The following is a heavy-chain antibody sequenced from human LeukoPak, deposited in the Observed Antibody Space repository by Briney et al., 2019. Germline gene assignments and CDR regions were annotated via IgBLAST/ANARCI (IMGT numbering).Heavy chain of an antibody. D-gene: IGHD2-15*01. CDR3: ASEAYCSGGRCSVQRVAS. J-gene: IGHJ5*02. CDR1: GYTFTAYY. Sequence: GASVKVSCKASGYTFTAYYMXXXXXAPGQXXXWXXXIXSXXGDTKYAQKFQSRLXITRDTSIGIAYMELRSLTSDDTAVYYCASEAYCSGGRCSVQRVASWGQGTPVTVSS. CDR2: IXSXXGDT. V-gene: IGHV1-2*02.